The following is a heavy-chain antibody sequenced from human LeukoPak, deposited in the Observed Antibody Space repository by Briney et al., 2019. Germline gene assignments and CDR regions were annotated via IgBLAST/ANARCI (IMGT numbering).Heavy chain of an antibody. Sequence: GGSLRLSCAASGFTSSSYWVHWVRQAPGKGLVWVSRINSDGSSTSYADSVKGRFTISRDNAKNTLYLQMNSLRAEDTAVYYCARVRIAAANMDVWGKGTTVTVSS. CDR2: INSDGSST. D-gene: IGHD6-13*01. CDR3: ARVRIAAANMDV. CDR1: GFTSSSYW. V-gene: IGHV3-74*01. J-gene: IGHJ6*03.